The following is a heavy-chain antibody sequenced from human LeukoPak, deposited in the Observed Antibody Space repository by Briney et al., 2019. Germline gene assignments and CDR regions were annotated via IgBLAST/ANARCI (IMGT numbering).Heavy chain of an antibody. CDR2: ISSSSSYI. J-gene: IGHJ3*02. CDR3: ARGQDYDFWSGYNDAFDI. D-gene: IGHD3-3*01. CDR1: GFTFSSYS. V-gene: IGHV3-21*01. Sequence: GGSLRLSCAASGFTFSSYSMNWVRKAPGKGLEWASSISSSSSYIYYADSVKGRFTISRDNAKNSLYLQMNSLRAEDTAVYYCARGQDYDFWSGYNDAFDIWGQGTMVTVSS.